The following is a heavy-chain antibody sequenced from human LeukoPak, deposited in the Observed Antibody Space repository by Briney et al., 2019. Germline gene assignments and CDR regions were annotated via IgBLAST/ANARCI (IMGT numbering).Heavy chain of an antibody. V-gene: IGHV3-30*02. CDR1: GFTFNTYG. CDR3: VKVGGPILTTGTSPYFDY. D-gene: IGHD1-1*01. CDR2: IWYDGSKI. Sequence: GGSLRLSCAASGFTFNTYGMHWVRQGPGKGLEWVALIWYDGSKIYYADSVQGRFTISRDNSKNTLYLQMSSLRAEDTAVYYCVKVGGPILTTGTSPYFDYWGQGTLVTVSS. J-gene: IGHJ4*02.